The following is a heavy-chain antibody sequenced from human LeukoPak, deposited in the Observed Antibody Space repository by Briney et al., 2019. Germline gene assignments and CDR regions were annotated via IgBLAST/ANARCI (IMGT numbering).Heavy chain of an antibody. CDR2: ISGSGGRT. Sequence: GGSLRLSCAASGFTFSSYATSWVREAPGKGLEWVSAISGSGGRTYYADSVKGRFTISRDNSKNTLYLQMNSLRAEDTAVYYCAKDRYSSSWYFDYWGQGTLVTVSS. D-gene: IGHD6-13*01. V-gene: IGHV3-23*01. J-gene: IGHJ4*02. CDR1: GFTFSSYA. CDR3: AKDRYSSSWYFDY.